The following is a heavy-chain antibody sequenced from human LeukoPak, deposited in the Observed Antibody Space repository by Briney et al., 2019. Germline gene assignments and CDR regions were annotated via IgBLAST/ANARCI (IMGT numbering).Heavy chain of an antibody. D-gene: IGHD2-8*02. J-gene: IGHJ4*02. CDR1: AFTVTKKY. V-gene: IGHV3-66*01. Sequence: GGSLRLSCAASAFTVTKKYMIWVCQAPGKGLEWCSRISDSGDKRYADSVKGRFSISGDSSHNSLSLQMDGLRVEDMAVYYCAVSLSSPGAFDYWGQGTLVTVSS. CDR3: AVSLSSPGAFDY. CDR2: ISDSGDK.